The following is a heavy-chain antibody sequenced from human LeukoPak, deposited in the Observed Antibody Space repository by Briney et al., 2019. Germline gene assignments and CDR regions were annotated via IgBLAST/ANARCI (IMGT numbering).Heavy chain of an antibody. J-gene: IGHJ4*02. CDR1: GGTFSSYA. CDR2: VIPILGIA. CDR3: AAEEMATITYYFDY. Sequence: SVKVSCKASGGTFSSYAISWVRQAPGQGLEWMGRVIPILGIANYAQKFQGRVTITADKSTSTAYMELSSLRSEDTAVYYCAAEEMATITYYFDYWGQGTLVTVSS. V-gene: IGHV1-69*04. D-gene: IGHD5-24*01.